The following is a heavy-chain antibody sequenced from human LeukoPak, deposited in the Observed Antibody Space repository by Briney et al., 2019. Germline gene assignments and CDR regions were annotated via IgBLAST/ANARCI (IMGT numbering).Heavy chain of an antibody. D-gene: IGHD2-2*01. J-gene: IGHJ4*02. V-gene: IGHV3-73*01. CDR2: IRSKANSYAT. CDR1: GFTFSGSA. CDR3: TSLGYCSSTSCLNPDY. Sequence: PGGSLKLSCAASGFTFSGSAMHWVRQASGKGLEWVGRIRSKANSYATAYAASVKGRFTISRDDSKNTAYLQMNSLKTEDTAVYYCTSLGYCSSTSCLNPDYWGQGTLVTASS.